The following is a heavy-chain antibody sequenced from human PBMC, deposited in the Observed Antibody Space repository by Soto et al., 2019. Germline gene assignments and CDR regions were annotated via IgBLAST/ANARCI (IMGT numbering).Heavy chain of an antibody. CDR3: ARVIWSGHLTSDL. D-gene: IGHD3-3*01. CDR1: GFTFSSNS. CDR2: ISSSSSTI. V-gene: IGHV3-48*02. Sequence: EVQVVESGGGLVQPGGSLRLSCAASGFTFSSNSMNWVRQAPGKVLEWISYISSSSSTIYADSVKGRFTISRDNAKSSLYLQMNSLIDEDTAVYYCARVIWSGHLTSDLWGQGALVTVSS. J-gene: IGHJ5*02.